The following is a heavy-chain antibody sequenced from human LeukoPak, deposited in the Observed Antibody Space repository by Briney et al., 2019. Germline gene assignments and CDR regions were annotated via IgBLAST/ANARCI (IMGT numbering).Heavy chain of an antibody. V-gene: IGHV3-7*04. J-gene: IGHJ4*02. CDR3: ARGRGYDFWSGYYSTREGDRSIGY. CDR2: IKQDGSEK. CDR1: GFTFSSYW. D-gene: IGHD3-3*01. Sequence: GGSLRLSCAASGFTFSSYWMSWVRQAPGKGLEWVANIKQDGSEKYYVDSVKGRFTISRDNAKNSLYLQMNSLRAEDTAVYYCARGRGYDFWSGYYSTREGDRSIGYWGQGTLVTVSS.